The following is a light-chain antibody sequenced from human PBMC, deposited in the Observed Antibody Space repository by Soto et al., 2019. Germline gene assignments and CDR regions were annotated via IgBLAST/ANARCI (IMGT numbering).Light chain of an antibody. CDR3: AACDYSLGAYV. V-gene: IGLV1-44*01. J-gene: IGLJ1*01. CDR1: NSNIGTDT. Sequence: QSLLTQPPSASATPGQRVTISCSGSNSNIGTDTVNWYQQLLGTAPRLLIYTNNQRPSWVPQRFSGSKTGTSASLAIGGLQSEDGADYYCAACDYSLGAYVFGTGTKVTVL. CDR2: TNN.